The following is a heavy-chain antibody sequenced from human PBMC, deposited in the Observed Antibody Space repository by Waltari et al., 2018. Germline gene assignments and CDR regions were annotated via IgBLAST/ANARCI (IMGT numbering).Heavy chain of an antibody. V-gene: IGHV1-69*04. J-gene: IGHJ6*02. CDR1: GGTFSTYA. Sequence: QVQLVQSGAEVKKPGSSVKVSCKASGGTFSTYAMSWVRQAPGQGLEWMGRIISILGRANYAQKFQGRVTITADKSTSTAYMELSSLRSEDTAVYYCAGQDYSNDYYFYYDMDVWGQGTTVTVSS. CDR2: IISILGRA. CDR3: AGQDYSNDYYFYYDMDV. D-gene: IGHD4-4*01.